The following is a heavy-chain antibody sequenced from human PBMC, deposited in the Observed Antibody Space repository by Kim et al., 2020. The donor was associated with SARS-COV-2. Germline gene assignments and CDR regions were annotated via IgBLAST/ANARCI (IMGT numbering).Heavy chain of an antibody. Sequence: GGSLRLSCAASGFTFSSYSMNWVRQAPGKGLEWVSYISGSSSTIYYADSVKGRFTISRDNAKNTLYLQMNSLRAEDTAVYYCAKVHCGGGCSFYYYYYG. V-gene: IGHV3-48*01. CDR2: ISGSSSTI. D-gene: IGHD2-21*02. CDR1: GFTFSSYS. J-gene: IGHJ6*01. CDR3: AKVHCGGGCSFYYYYYG.